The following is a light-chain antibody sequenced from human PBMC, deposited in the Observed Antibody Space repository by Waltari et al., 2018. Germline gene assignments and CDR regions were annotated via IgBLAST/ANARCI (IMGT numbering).Light chain of an antibody. CDR3: QQYYSYFT. CDR2: GAS. J-gene: IGKJ4*01. Sequence: DVQMTQSPSTLSASVGDRVTITCRASQNIRDWLAWYQQRPGKAPRLLIYGASTLQTGVPARFSGSGSGTEFTLTINSLQPDDFATYSCQQYYSYFTFGGGAKVEIK. CDR1: QNIRDW. V-gene: IGKV1-5*01.